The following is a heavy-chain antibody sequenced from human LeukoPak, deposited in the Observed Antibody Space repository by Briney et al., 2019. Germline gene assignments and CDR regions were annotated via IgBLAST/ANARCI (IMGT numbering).Heavy chain of an antibody. Sequence: SETLSLTCTVSGGSISSYYWSWIRQPPGKGLEWIGYIYYSGSTNYNPSLKSRATISVDTSKNQFSLKLSSVTAVDTAVYYCARVVVPAAMGGMDVWGQGTTVTVSS. CDR3: ARVVVPAAMGGMDV. D-gene: IGHD2-2*01. CDR2: IYYSGST. J-gene: IGHJ6*02. V-gene: IGHV4-59*01. CDR1: GGSISSYY.